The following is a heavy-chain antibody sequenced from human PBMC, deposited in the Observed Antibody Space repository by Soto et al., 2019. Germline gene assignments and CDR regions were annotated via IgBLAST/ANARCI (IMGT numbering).Heavy chain of an antibody. J-gene: IGHJ3*02. V-gene: IGHV3-7*01. CDR3: ARDSLRGWWQLLPSDAFDI. CDR1: GFTFSSYW. CDR2: IKQDGSEK. D-gene: IGHD2-15*01. Sequence: EVQLVESGGGLVQPGGSLRLSCAASGFTFSSYWMSWVRQAPGKGLEWVANIKQDGSEKYYVDSVKGRFTISRDNAKNSLYLQINSLRAEDTAVYYCARDSLRGWWQLLPSDAFDIWGQGTMVTVSS.